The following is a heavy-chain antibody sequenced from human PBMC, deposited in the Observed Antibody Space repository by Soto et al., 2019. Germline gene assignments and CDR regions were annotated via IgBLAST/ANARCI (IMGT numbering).Heavy chain of an antibody. CDR2: IRSKAYGGTT. D-gene: IGHD6-13*01. Sequence: GGSLRLSCTASGVTFGDYAMSWFRQAPGKGLEWVGFIRSKAYGGTTEYAASVKGRFTISRDDSKSIAYLQMNSLKTEDTAVYYCTRALSSSWYYYYYYMDVWGKGTTVTV. J-gene: IGHJ6*03. CDR1: GVTFGDYA. V-gene: IGHV3-49*03. CDR3: TRALSSSWYYYYYYMDV.